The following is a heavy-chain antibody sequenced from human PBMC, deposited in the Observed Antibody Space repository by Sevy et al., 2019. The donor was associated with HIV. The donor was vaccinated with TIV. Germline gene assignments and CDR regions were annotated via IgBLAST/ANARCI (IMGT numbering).Heavy chain of an antibody. J-gene: IGHJ6*02. D-gene: IGHD2-15*01. V-gene: IGHV1-24*01. CDR2: FDPEDGQT. CDR3: ARNWGREGAYCSGGSCPYSNGMDV. Sequence: ASVKVSCKVSGSTLTKLSIHWVRQAPGKGLEWMATFDPEDGQTIYAQKFQGRVTMTEDTSTDTGYMEVSSLRSDDTAVYYCARNWGREGAYCSGGSCPYSNGMDVWGQGTTVTVSS. CDR1: GSTLTKLS.